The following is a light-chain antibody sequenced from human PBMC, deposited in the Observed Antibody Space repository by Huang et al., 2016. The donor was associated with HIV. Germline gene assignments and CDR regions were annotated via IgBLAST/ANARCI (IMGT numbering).Light chain of an antibody. CDR2: GAS. V-gene: IGKV3-20*01. CDR1: QSVSSSY. Sequence: PGERATLSCRASQSVSSSYLAWYQQKPGQAPRLVIHGASSRATGIPDRFSGSGSGTDFTLTISRLEPEDFAVYYCQQYGTSPQTFGQGTKVEIK. CDR3: QQYGTSPQT. J-gene: IGKJ1*01.